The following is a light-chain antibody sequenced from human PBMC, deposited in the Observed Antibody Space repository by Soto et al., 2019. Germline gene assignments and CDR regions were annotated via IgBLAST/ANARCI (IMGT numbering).Light chain of an antibody. V-gene: IGKV1-5*03. CDR3: QHYDSYSGT. CDR2: RAS. CDR1: QSINTW. Sequence: DIQLTQSPSTLSASVGDRVTITCRASQSINTWLAWYQQKPGKAPKLLIYRASSLEGGVPPRFSGSGYGTEFTLTISSLQPDDFSTYYCQHYDSYSGTFGPGTKVDIK. J-gene: IGKJ3*01.